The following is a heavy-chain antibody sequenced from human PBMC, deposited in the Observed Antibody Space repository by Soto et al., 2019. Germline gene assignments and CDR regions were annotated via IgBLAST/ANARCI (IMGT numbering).Heavy chain of an antibody. V-gene: IGHV1-18*01. CDR2: ISVNKGIT. D-gene: IGHD3-10*01. Sequence: QVQLVQSGGEVKKPGASVKVSCKASGYSFNTYGISWVREAPGQPREWMGWISVNKGITNYAQKFQGRIIMTTDTSTSTAYMELRSLGSDDTAVYYCARVWVRGEVDFWGQGTLVTVSS. J-gene: IGHJ4*02. CDR3: ARVWVRGEVDF. CDR1: GYSFNTYG.